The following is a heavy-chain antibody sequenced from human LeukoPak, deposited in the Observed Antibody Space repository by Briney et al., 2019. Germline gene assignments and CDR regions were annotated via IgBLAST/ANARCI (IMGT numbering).Heavy chain of an antibody. J-gene: IGHJ3*02. CDR1: GFTFSSYG. Sequence: GGSLRLSCAASGFTFSSYGMHWVRQAPGKGLERVAFIRSDGSKEYYVDSVKGRFTISRDNSKNRLHLQMNSLRAEDTAVYYCAKTASSNAIDMWGQGTMVTVSS. V-gene: IGHV3-30*02. D-gene: IGHD5-18*01. CDR2: IRSDGSKE. CDR3: AKTASSNAIDM.